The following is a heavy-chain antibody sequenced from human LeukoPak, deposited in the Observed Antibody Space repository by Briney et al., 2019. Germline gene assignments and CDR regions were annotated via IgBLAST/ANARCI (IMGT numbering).Heavy chain of an antibody. J-gene: IGHJ4*02. Sequence: ASVKVSCKASGFTFGSIYMHWLRHAPGQGPEWKGISNTAVNPSYAQRFQGRPTLPRAMSTTTPYMELSSLTFEDTAVYYCAGEEPQTCYFDSWGQGTLVTVS. CDR2: SNTAVNP. V-gene: IGHV1-46*01. CDR1: GFTFGSIY. CDR3: AGEEPQTCYFDS. D-gene: IGHD1-26*01.